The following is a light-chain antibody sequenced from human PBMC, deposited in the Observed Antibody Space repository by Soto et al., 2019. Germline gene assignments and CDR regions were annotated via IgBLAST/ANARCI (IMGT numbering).Light chain of an antibody. CDR3: QQASICPST. CDR1: QGISSW. CDR2: AAS. Sequence: DIQMTQSPSSVSASVGDRVTITCRASQGISSWLAWFQQKPGKAPKLLIYAASSLQSGVASRFSGSGSGTDFTLSISRLQPEDFATYYCQQASICPSTVGQGTRLEIK. J-gene: IGKJ5*01. V-gene: IGKV1D-12*01.